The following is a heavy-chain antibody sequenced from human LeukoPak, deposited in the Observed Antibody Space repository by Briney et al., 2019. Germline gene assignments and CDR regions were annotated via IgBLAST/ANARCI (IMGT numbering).Heavy chain of an antibody. CDR2: IYPGDSET. J-gene: IGHJ4*02. V-gene: IGHV5-51*01. Sequence: GESLKISCVGSGYNILHYYIAWVRQRPGKVLEWMGIIYPGDSETTYSPSFRGQVTISVDTSISTAYLQWRSLRASDTAMYYCASQPGYYNTTDHMPTLNDWGQGTLVTVSS. CDR3: ASQPGYYNTTDHMPTLND. CDR1: GYNILHYY. D-gene: IGHD2/OR15-2a*01.